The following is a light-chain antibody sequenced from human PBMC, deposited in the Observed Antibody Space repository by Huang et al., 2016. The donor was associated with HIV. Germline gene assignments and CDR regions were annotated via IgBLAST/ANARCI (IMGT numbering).Light chain of an antibody. CDR3: QLYGTSENT. CDR1: QSVSSSY. CDR2: GAS. J-gene: IGKJ2*01. V-gene: IGKV3-20*01. Sequence: EFVLTQSPGTLSLSPGERATLSCRASQSVSSSYLAWYQQKPGQAPRLLIYGASSRATGIPDRLSGSGSGTDFTLTISRLEPEDFAVYYCQLYGTSENTFGQGTKLEIK.